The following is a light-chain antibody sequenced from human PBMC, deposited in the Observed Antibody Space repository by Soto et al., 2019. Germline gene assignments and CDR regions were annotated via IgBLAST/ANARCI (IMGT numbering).Light chain of an antibody. Sequence: EIVLTQSPGTLSLSPGERATLSCRASQSVTNNYLAWYRHKPGQAPRSLIYGAAIRSPGIPDRFSGSGSGTDFTLTNSRLEPEDFPVYCCQQYGSSLTFGQGTKLEIK. J-gene: IGKJ2*01. CDR2: GAA. V-gene: IGKV3-20*01. CDR1: QSVTNNY. CDR3: QQYGSSLT.